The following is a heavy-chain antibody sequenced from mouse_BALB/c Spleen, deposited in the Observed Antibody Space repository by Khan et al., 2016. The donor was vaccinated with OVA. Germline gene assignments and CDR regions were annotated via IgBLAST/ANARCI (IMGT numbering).Heavy chain of an antibody. CDR3: ARQNYGPFAY. Sequence: EVELVESGGDLVKPGGSLKLSCAASGFTFSTFAMSWVRQTPEKRLEWVATINSDGDYIYYPDSVKGRFTISRDNSKNTLYLQMSSLRSEDTAMYYCARQNYGPFAYWGQGTLVTVSA. J-gene: IGHJ3*01. D-gene: IGHD1-1*01. CDR1: GFTFSTFA. CDR2: INSDGDYI. V-gene: IGHV5-9-3*01.